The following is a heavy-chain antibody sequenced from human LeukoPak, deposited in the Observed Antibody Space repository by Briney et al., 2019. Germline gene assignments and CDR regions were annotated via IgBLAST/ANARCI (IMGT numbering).Heavy chain of an antibody. CDR3: ATVAGTTFDY. D-gene: IGHD1-7*01. CDR1: GGSISSYY. CDR2: IYYSGST. Sequence: PSETLSLTCTVSGGSISSYYWSWIRQPPGKGLEWIGYIYYSGSTNYNPSLKSRVTISVDTSKNQFSLKLSSVTAADTAVYYCATVAGTTFDYWGQGTLVTVSS. J-gene: IGHJ4*02. V-gene: IGHV4-59*01.